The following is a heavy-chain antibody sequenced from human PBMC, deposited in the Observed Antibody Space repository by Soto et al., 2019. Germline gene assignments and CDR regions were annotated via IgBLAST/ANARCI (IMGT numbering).Heavy chain of an antibody. D-gene: IGHD5-18*01. CDR1: GFLVNSPY. Sequence: EVQLVESGGGLIPPGGSLRLSCAASGFLVNSPYMTWVRQAPGKGLEWLSMINSDGSTLYAESVKGRFTISRDNSKNRLDLQMNSLRAEDTAMYYCARSGYSFAWGYWGQGTLVIVTS. CDR3: ARSGYSFAWGY. J-gene: IGHJ4*02. CDR2: INSDGST. V-gene: IGHV3-53*01.